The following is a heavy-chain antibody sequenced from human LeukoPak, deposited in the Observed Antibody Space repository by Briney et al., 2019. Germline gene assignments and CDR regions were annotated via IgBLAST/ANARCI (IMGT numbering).Heavy chain of an antibody. CDR3: ARAQGFGELLVDY. CDR1: GDSINSSSFY. Sequence: SETPSLTCSVSGDSINSSSFYWAWIRQSPGKGLEWIGSIHYSGSTYYNPPLKSRVTISVDTSKNQFSLKLSSVTAADTAVYYCARAQGFGELLVDYWGQGTLVTVSS. CDR2: IHYSGST. V-gene: IGHV4-39*07. D-gene: IGHD3-10*01. J-gene: IGHJ4*02.